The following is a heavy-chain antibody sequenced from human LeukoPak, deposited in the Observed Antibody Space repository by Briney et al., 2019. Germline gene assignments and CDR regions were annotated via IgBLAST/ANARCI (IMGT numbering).Heavy chain of an antibody. CDR2: ISSSGSTI. Sequence: GGSLRLSCAASGFTFSSYEINWGRQAPGKGLEWGSYISSSGSTIYYADSVKGRFTISRDNAKNSLYLQMNSLRAEDTTVYYCAELGITMIGGVWGKGTTVTISS. J-gene: IGHJ6*04. V-gene: IGHV3-48*03. CDR3: AELGITMIGGV. CDR1: GFTFSSYE. D-gene: IGHD3-22*01.